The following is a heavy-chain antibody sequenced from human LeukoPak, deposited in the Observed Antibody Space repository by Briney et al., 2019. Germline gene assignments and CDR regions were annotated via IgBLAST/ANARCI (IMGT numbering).Heavy chain of an antibody. D-gene: IGHD2-21*01. CDR3: ARDSIFPGYFDL. V-gene: IGHV1-69*04. J-gene: IGHJ2*01. CDR1: GGTFSSYA. Sequence: ASVKVSCKASGGTFSSYAISWVRQAPGQGLEWMGRIIPILGIANYAQKFQGRVTITADKSTSTAYMELSSLRSEDTAVYYCARDSIFPGYFDLWGRGTLVTVSS. CDR2: IIPILGIA.